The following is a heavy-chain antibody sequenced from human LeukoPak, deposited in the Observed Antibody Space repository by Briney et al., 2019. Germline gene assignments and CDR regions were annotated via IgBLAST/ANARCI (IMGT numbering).Heavy chain of an antibody. CDR3: ARGSLNTIFGVVIALDYYYGMDV. CDR1: GFTFSSYS. Sequence: PGGSLRLSCAASGFTFSSYSMNWVRQAPGKGLEWVSSISSSSSYIYYADSVKGRFTISRDNAKNSLYLQMNSLRAEDTAVYYCARGSLNTIFGVVIALDYYYGMDVWGQGTTVTVSS. J-gene: IGHJ6*02. D-gene: IGHD3-3*01. CDR2: ISSSSSYI. V-gene: IGHV3-21*01.